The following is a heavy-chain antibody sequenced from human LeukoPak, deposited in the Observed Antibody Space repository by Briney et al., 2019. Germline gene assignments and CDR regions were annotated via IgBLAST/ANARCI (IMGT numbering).Heavy chain of an antibody. Sequence: GGSLRLSCAASGFTFSSYSMNWVRQAPGKGLEWVSGISGSGGDTYYADSVKGRFTISRDNSENTLSLQMNSLRTEDTAIYYCAKPGYTSDWYRLFDYWGQGTLVTVSS. J-gene: IGHJ4*02. CDR3: AKPGYTSDWYRLFDY. CDR2: ISGSGGDT. D-gene: IGHD6-13*01. V-gene: IGHV3-23*01. CDR1: GFTFSSYS.